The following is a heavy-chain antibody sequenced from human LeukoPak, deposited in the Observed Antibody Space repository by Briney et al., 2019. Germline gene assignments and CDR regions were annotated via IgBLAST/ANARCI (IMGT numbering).Heavy chain of an antibody. D-gene: IGHD2-15*01. CDR1: GGTFSGYY. CDR2: INHSGST. CDR3: ARGGVGYCSGGSCYSPYYFDY. Sequence: RPSETLSFTCAVYGGTFSGYYWSWIRQPPGKGLEWIGEINHSGSTNYNQSLKSRVTISVDTSKNQFSLKLSSVTAADTAVYYCARGGVGYCSGGSCYSPYYFDYWGQGTLVTVSS. V-gene: IGHV4-34*01. J-gene: IGHJ4*02.